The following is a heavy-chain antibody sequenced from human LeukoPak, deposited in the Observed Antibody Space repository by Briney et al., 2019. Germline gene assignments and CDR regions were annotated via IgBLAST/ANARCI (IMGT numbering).Heavy chain of an antibody. J-gene: IGHJ4*02. V-gene: IGHV3-30*18. Sequence: GGSLRLSCAASGFTFSSYGMHWVRQAPGKGLEWVAVISYDGSNKYYADSVKGRFTISRDNSKNTLYLQMNSLRAEDTAVYYCAKKGDMHYYDSSGYYLRGGAFDYWGQGTLVTVSS. CDR1: GFTFSSYG. D-gene: IGHD3-22*01. CDR3: AKKGDMHYYDSSGYYLRGGAFDY. CDR2: ISYDGSNK.